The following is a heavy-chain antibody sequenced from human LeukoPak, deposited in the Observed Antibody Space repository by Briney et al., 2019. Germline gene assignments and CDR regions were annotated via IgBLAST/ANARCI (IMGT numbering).Heavy chain of an antibody. J-gene: IGHJ3*02. CDR2: IYYSGST. D-gene: IGHD6-19*01. V-gene: IGHV4-30-4*01. CDR3: ARAHRTVALHDAFDI. CDR1: GGSISSGDYY. Sequence: PSETLSLTCTVSGGSISSGDYYWSWIRQPPGKGLEWIGYIYYSGSTYYNPSLKSRVTISVDTSKNQFSLKLSSVTAADTAVYFCARAHRTVALHDAFDIWGQGTMVTVSS.